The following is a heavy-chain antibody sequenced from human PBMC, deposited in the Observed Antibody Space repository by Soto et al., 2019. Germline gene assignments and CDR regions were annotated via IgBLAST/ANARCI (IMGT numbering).Heavy chain of an antibody. Sequence: ASVKVSCKASGYTFTRYGIHWVRQAPGQRLEWMGWINAANGDTKYSPKFQGRVTITRDTSASTAYMELSSLRSEDTAVYYCVRRHVSATGIDWFDPWGQGTRGTVSA. CDR3: VRRHVSATGIDWFDP. J-gene: IGHJ5*02. D-gene: IGHD6-13*01. CDR1: GYTFTRYG. V-gene: IGHV1-3*01. CDR2: INAANGDT.